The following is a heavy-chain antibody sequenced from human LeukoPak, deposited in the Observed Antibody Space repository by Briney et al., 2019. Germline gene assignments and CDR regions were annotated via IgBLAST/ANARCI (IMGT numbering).Heavy chain of an antibody. Sequence: PSETLSLTCTVSGGSISSSSHYWGWIRQPPGKGLEWIGSIYYSGSTYYNPSLKSRVTISVDTSKNQFSLKLSSVTAADTAVYYCARLGSGSYFDYWGQGTLVTVSS. J-gene: IGHJ4*02. CDR2: IYYSGST. V-gene: IGHV4-39*01. CDR3: ARLGSGSYFDY. D-gene: IGHD3-10*01. CDR1: GGSISSSSHY.